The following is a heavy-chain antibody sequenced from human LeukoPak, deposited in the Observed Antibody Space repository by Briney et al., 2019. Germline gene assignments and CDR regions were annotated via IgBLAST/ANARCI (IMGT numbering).Heavy chain of an antibody. J-gene: IGHJ4*02. V-gene: IGHV3-23*01. CDR1: GFTFSSYA. CDR3: AKGRGYSGYDKPDFDY. CDR2: ISGSGGST. D-gene: IGHD5-12*01. Sequence: GGSLRLSCAASGFTFSSYAMSWVRQAPGKGLEWVSAISGSGGSTYYADSEKGRFTISRDNSKNTLYLQMNSLRAEDTAVYYCAKGRGYSGYDKPDFDYWGQGTLVTVSS.